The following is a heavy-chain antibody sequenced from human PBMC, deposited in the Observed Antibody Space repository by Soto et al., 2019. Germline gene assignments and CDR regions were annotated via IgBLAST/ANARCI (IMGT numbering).Heavy chain of an antibody. J-gene: IGHJ6*02. CDR2: IIPIFGTA. Sequence: SVKVSCKASGGTFCSYAISWVRQAPGQGLEWMGGIIPIFGTANYAQKFQGRVTITADESTSTAYMELSSLRSEDTAVYYCARFSSIAARPYYGMDVWGQGTTVTVSS. CDR1: GGTFCSYA. V-gene: IGHV1-69*13. D-gene: IGHD6-6*01. CDR3: ARFSSIAARPYYGMDV.